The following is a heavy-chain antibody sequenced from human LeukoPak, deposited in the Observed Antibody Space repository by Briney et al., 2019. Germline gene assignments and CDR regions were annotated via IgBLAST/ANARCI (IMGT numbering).Heavy chain of an antibody. CDR2: ISSSSSYI. Sequence: GGSLRLSCAASGFTFSSYTMNWVRQAPGKGLEWVSSISSSSSYIYYADSVKGRFTISRDNAKNSLYLQVNSLRAEDTAVYYCARDRKYCGGDCYSDQYNWFDPWGQGTLVTVSS. CDR3: ARDRKYCGGDCYSDQYNWFDP. J-gene: IGHJ5*02. V-gene: IGHV3-21*01. D-gene: IGHD2-21*01. CDR1: GFTFSSYT.